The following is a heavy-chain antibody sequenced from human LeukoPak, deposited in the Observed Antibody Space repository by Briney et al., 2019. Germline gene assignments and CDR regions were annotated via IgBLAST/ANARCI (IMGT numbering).Heavy chain of an antibody. J-gene: IGHJ5*02. CDR3: ARGTSRLRYCSSTSCYPVFDP. CDR1: GGSISSGVYY. CDR2: IYYSGNT. Sequence: PSQTLSLTCTVSGGSISSGVYYWGWIRQHPGKGLEWIGYIYYSGNTYYNSYLKSRVTISVDTSKNQFSLKLSSVTAADTAVYYCARGTSRLRYCSSTSCYPVFDPWGQGTLVTVSS. D-gene: IGHD2-2*01. V-gene: IGHV4-31*03.